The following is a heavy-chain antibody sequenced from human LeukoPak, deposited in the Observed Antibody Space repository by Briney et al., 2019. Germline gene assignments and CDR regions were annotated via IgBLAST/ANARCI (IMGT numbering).Heavy chain of an antibody. CDR2: MNPNSGNT. J-gene: IGHJ5*02. CDR1: GYTFTSYD. Sequence: GASVKVSCKASGYTFTSYDINWVRQATGQGLEWMGWMNPNSGNTVYAQKFQGRVTMTRDTSISTAYMELSSLRSEDTAVYYCARARIEGASTPFDPWGQGTLVTVSS. D-gene: IGHD1-26*01. CDR3: ARARIEGASTPFDP. V-gene: IGHV1-8*01.